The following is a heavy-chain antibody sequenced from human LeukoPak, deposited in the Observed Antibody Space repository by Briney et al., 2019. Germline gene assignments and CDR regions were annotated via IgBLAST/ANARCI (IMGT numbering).Heavy chain of an antibody. CDR1: GGSISSYY. CDR3: ARAEKLLWFGELLFDH. Sequence: PSETLSLTCTVSGGSISSYYWSWIRQPPGKGLEWIGYIYYSGSTNYNPSLKSRVTISVDTSKNQFSLKLSSATAADTAVYYCARAEKLLWFGELLFDHWGQGTLVTVSS. V-gene: IGHV4-59*01. CDR2: IYYSGST. J-gene: IGHJ5*02. D-gene: IGHD3-10*01.